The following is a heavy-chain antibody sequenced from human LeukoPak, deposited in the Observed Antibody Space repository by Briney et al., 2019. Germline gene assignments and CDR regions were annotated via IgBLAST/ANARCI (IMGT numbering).Heavy chain of an antibody. V-gene: IGHV3-23*01. CDR2: ISGSGGST. CDR1: GFTFSSYA. D-gene: IGHD2-15*01. Sequence: GGSLRLSCAASGFTFSSYAMSWVRQAPGKGLEWVSAISGSGGSTYYADSVKVRFIISRDNSKNTLYLQMNSLRAEDTAVYDCAKGWAVGYCSGGSCYSDYYYYYMGVWGKGTTVTVSS. CDR3: AKGWAVGYCSGGSCYSDYYYYYMGV. J-gene: IGHJ6*03.